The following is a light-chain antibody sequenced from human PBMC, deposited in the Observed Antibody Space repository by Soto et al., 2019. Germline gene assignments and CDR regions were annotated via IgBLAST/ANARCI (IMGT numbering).Light chain of an antibody. CDR3: SSYTSSTTPVV. Sequence: QSALTQPASVSGSPGQSITISCTGTSSDFGGYNYVSWYQQHPGKAPKLMIYDVSNRPSGASNRFSGSKSGNTASLTISGLQAEDEADYYCSSYTSSTTPVVFGGGTKVTVL. V-gene: IGLV2-14*03. J-gene: IGLJ2*01. CDR2: DVS. CDR1: SSDFGGYNY.